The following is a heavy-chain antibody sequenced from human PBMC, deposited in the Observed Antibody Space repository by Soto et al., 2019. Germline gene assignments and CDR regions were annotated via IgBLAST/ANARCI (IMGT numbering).Heavy chain of an antibody. D-gene: IGHD6-13*01. V-gene: IGHV1-69*13. CDR2: IIPMFGTA. CDR1: GGTFSSYA. CDR3: AREGASSSWYGGFDY. Sequence: SVKVSCKASGGTFSSYAISWVRQAPGQGLEWMGGIIPMFGTANYAQKFQGRITITADESTSTAYMELSSLRSEDTAVYYCAREGASSSWYGGFDYWGQGTLVTVSS. J-gene: IGHJ4*02.